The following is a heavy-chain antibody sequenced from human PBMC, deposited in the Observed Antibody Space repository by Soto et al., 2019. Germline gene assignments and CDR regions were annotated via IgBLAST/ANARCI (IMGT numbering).Heavy chain of an antibody. CDR1: GGTFSSYA. D-gene: IGHD3-9*01. V-gene: IGHV1-69*01. CDR2: IIPIFGTA. Sequence: QVQLVQSGAAVKKPGSSVKVSCKASGGTFSSYAISWVRQAPGQGLEWMGGIIPIFGTANYAQKFQGRVTTNANESTSTAHIELVSLSSEDTAVYYWARPRPYDDILTGYQKNYGMSVWSRGTTVTVSS. J-gene: IGHJ6*02. CDR3: ARPRPYDDILTGYQKNYGMSV.